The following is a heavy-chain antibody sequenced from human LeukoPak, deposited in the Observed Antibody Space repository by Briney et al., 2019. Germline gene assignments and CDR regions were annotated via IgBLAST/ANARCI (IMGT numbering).Heavy chain of an antibody. D-gene: IGHD1-26*01. CDR2: ISGSGGST. CDR1: GFTFSSYA. CDR3: AKISYRCLDY. J-gene: IGHJ4*02. Sequence: GGSPSLSCAASGFTFSSYAISLVRPAPGEGLEWVSAISGSGGSTYYADSVKGRFTISRDNSKNTLYLQMNSLRAEDTAVYYCAKISYRCLDYWGQGTLVTVSS. V-gene: IGHV3-23*01.